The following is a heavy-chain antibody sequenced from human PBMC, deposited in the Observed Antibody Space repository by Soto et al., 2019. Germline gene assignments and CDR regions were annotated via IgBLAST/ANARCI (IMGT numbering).Heavy chain of an antibody. V-gene: IGHV4-34*01. CDR2: INHSGST. J-gene: IGHJ6*02. D-gene: IGHD5-12*01. CDR3: ARWLQRYYYYYGMDV. CDR1: GGSFSGYY. Sequence: PSETLSLTCAVYGGSFSGYYWSWIRQPPGKGLEWIGEINHSGSTNYNPSLKSRVTISVDTSKNQFSLKLSSVTAADTAVYYCARWLQRYYYYYGMDVWGQGTTVTVSS.